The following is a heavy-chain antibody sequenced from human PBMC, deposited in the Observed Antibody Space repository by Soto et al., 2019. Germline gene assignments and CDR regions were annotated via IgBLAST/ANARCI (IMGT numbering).Heavy chain of an antibody. V-gene: IGHV3-30*19. CDR1: GFMFKSYV. D-gene: IGHD3-16*01. CDR2: TSYDGNNK. Sequence: QLQLVESGGGVVQPGTSLRLSCTASGFMFKSYVMHWVRQAPGKGLEWVALTSYDGNNKYYGDSVKGRFTVSRDNSKNTLHLQMDSLRPEDMALYYCARWGTTGGFDLWVQGTLVSVSS. CDR3: ARWGTTGGFDL. J-gene: IGHJ4*02.